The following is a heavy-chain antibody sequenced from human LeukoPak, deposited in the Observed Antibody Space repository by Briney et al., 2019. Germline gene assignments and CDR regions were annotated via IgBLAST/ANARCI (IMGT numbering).Heavy chain of an antibody. V-gene: IGHV4-59*08. Sequence: DPSETLSLTCTVSCASISSYYWSWIRQPPGKGLEWIGYISYIGSTNYNPSLKSRVTISVDTSKNQFSMKLSSVTAADTAVYYCARPVGVGRSTYFDLWGRGTLVTVSS. CDR2: ISYIGST. J-gene: IGHJ2*01. CDR1: CASISSYY. D-gene: IGHD2-2*01. CDR3: ARPVGVGRSTYFDL.